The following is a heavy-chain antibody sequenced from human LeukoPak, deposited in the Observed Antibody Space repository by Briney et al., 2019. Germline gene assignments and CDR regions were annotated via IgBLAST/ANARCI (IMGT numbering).Heavy chain of an antibody. V-gene: IGHV3-21*01. J-gene: IGHJ4*02. CDR2: ISSSSSYI. CDR3: AIDYDFWSGYSD. CDR1: GFTFSSYS. D-gene: IGHD3-3*01. Sequence: GGSLRLSCAASGFTFSSYSMNWVRQAPGKGLEWVSSISSSSSYIYYADSVKGRLTISRDNAKNSLYLQMNSLRAEDAAVYYCAIDYDFWSGYSDWGQGTLVTVSS.